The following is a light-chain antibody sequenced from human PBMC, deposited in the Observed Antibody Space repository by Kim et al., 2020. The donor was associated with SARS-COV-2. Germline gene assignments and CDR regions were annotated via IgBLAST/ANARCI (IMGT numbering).Light chain of an antibody. CDR2: YND. Sequence: QSVLTQPPSVSEAPRQRVTISCSGNSSNIGNNAVNWYQQFPGKAPKLLIYYNDLLSSGVSDRFSGSQSGTAASLAISCLQSADEADYYCETWDDSVNGWVFGGGTQLTVL. V-gene: IGLV1-36*01. CDR1: SSNIGNNA. J-gene: IGLJ3*02. CDR3: ETWDDSVNGWV.